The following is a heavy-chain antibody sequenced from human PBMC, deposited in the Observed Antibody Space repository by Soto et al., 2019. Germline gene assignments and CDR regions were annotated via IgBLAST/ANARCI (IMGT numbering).Heavy chain of an antibody. CDR2: IWYDGSNK. CDR3: AREGGIAAPLYYGMDV. D-gene: IGHD6-25*01. V-gene: IGHV3-33*01. J-gene: IGHJ6*02. CDR1: GFTFSSYG. Sequence: GGSLRLSCAASGFTFSSYGMHWVRQAPGKGLEGVAVIWYDGSNKYYADSVKGRFTISRDNSKNTLYLQMNSLRAEDTAVYYCAREGGIAAPLYYGMDVWGQGTTVTVSS.